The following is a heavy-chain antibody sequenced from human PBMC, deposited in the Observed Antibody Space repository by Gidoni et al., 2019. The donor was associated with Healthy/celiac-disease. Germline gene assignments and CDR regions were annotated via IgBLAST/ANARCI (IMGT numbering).Heavy chain of an antibody. CDR3: ATLGEEATIAAAGD. J-gene: IGHJ4*02. CDR2: ISYDGSNK. D-gene: IGHD6-13*01. Sequence: QVQLVDSGGGVVQPGMSLRLSCAASGCNFSSYGMHWVRQAPGKGLEWVAVISYDGSNKYYADSVKGRFTISRDNSKNTLYLQMNSLRAEDTAVYYCATLGEEATIAAAGDWGQGTLVTVSS. CDR1: GCNFSSYG. V-gene: IGHV3-30*03.